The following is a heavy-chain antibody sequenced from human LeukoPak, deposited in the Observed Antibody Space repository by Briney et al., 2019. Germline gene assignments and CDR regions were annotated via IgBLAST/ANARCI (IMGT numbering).Heavy chain of an antibody. J-gene: IGHJ4*02. CDR3: AKRIQSAMATGH. CDR2: ISSSGSTI. Sequence: PGGSLRLSCAASGFTFSSYEMNWVRQAPGKGLEWVSYISSSGSTIYYADSVKGRFTISRDNAKNSLYLQMNSLRAEDTAVYYCAKRIQSAMATGHWGQGTLVTVSS. CDR1: GFTFSSYE. D-gene: IGHD5-18*01. V-gene: IGHV3-48*03.